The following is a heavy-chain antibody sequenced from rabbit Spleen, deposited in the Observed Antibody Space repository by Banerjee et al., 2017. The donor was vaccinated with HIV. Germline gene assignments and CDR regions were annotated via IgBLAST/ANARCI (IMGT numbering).Heavy chain of an antibody. D-gene: IGHD1-1*01. J-gene: IGHJ2*01. V-gene: IGHV1S40*01. CDR3: ARNYVNTFDP. CDR1: GFSFNSGYD. CDR2: IYAGSSGGT. Sequence: QSLEESGGGLVKPGASLTLTCKASGFSFNSGYDMCWVRQAPGKGLEWIACIYAGSSGGTYSATWAKGRFTISKTSSTTVTLQMTSLTAADTAIYFCARNYVNTFDPWGPGTLVTVS.